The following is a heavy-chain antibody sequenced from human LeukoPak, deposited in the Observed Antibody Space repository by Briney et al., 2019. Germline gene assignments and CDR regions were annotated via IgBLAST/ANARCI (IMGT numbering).Heavy chain of an antibody. CDR2: ISGSGGST. CDR1: GFTFSSYA. V-gene: IGHV3-23*01. D-gene: IGHD2-21*01. CDR3: AKYYCGDCRALNAFDI. J-gene: IGHJ3*02. Sequence: PGGSLRLSCAASGFTFSSYAMSWVRQAPGKGLEWVSAISGSGGSTYYADSVKGRFTISRDNSKNTLYLQMNSLRAEDTAVYYCAKYYCGDCRALNAFDIWGQGTVVTVSS.